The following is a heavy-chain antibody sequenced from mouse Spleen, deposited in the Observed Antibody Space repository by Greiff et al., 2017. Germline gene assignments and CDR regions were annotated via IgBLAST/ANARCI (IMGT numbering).Heavy chain of an antibody. CDR3: ARQLGQGFAY. CDR2: ISSGGGNT. V-gene: IGHV5-9-3*01. J-gene: IGHJ3*01. Sequence: EVQLVESGGGLVKLGGSLKLSCAASGFTFSSYAMSWVRQTPEKRLEWVATISSGGGNTYYPDSVKGRFTISRDNAKNTLYLQMSSLKSEDTAMYYCARQLGQGFAYWGQGTLVTVSA. D-gene: IGHD4-1*01. CDR1: GFTFSSYA.